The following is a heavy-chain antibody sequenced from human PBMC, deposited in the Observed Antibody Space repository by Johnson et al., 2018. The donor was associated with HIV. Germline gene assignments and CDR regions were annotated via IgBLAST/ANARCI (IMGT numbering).Heavy chain of an antibody. V-gene: IGHV3-13*01. CDR3: AKLETRQQLLGAFDI. CDR2: IGTAGDT. D-gene: IGHD6-13*01. J-gene: IGHJ3*02. Sequence: VQLVESGGGVVQPGRSLRLSCAASGFTFSRYDMNWVRQATGKGLEWVSAIGTAGDTYYADPVEGRFTISRDNPKNTLYLQMNSLRAEDTAVYYCAKLETRQQLLGAFDIWGQGTMVTVSS. CDR1: GFTFSRYD.